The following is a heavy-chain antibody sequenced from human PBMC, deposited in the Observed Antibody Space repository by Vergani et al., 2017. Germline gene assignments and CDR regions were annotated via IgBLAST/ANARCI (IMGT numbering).Heavy chain of an antibody. CDR1: GFTFSSYE. D-gene: IGHD2-2*01. CDR2: ISSSGSTI. Sequence: EVQLVESGGGLVQPGGSLRLSCAASGFTFSSYEMNWVRQAPGKGLEWVSYISSSGSTIYHADTAKGRFTSSRDNAKNSLYLQSNSLRAEDTAVYYCACDSPRVVPAAIFYYYYGMDVWGQGTTVTVSS. CDR3: ACDSPRVVPAAIFYYYYGMDV. V-gene: IGHV3-48*03. J-gene: IGHJ6*02.